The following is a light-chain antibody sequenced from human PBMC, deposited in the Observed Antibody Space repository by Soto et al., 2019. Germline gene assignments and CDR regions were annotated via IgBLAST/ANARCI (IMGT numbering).Light chain of an antibody. CDR3: QQSHSTPLT. CDR1: LRISKY. CDR2: GAS. Sequence: DIRVTQSPSPLSASVGDRVTITCRTSLRISKYLNWYQQEPGKAPKLLIFGASTLQSGVPSRFSGSGSGTEFTLTINSLQPEDSATYYCQQSHSTPLTFGGGTKLEIK. J-gene: IGKJ4*01. V-gene: IGKV1-39*01.